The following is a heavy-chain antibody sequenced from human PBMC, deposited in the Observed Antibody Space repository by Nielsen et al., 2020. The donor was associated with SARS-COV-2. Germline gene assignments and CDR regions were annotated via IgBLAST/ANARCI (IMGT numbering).Heavy chain of an antibody. Sequence: ASVKVSCKASGYTFTSHDINWVRQATGQGLEWMGWMNPNSGNVGYAQNFQGRVTMTRDTSINTAYLELSGLTSDDTAVYFCATYCSGGSCYLYWGQGTLVTVSS. V-gene: IGHV1-8*01. D-gene: IGHD2-15*01. CDR3: ATYCSGGSCYLY. J-gene: IGHJ4*02. CDR2: MNPNSGNV. CDR1: GYTFTSHD.